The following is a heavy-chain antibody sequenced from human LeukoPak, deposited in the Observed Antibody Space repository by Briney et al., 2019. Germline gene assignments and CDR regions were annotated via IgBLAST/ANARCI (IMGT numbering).Heavy chain of an antibody. CDR3: ARDRDGYNLSVFGY. J-gene: IGHJ4*02. Sequence: ASVKVSCKASGYTFTSYGISWVRQAPGQGLEWMGWISAYNGNTNYAQKLQGRVTMTTDTSTSTVYMELSSLRSEDTAVYYCARDRDGYNLSVFGYWGQGTLVTVSS. V-gene: IGHV1-18*01. CDR2: ISAYNGNT. D-gene: IGHD5-24*01. CDR1: GYTFTSYG.